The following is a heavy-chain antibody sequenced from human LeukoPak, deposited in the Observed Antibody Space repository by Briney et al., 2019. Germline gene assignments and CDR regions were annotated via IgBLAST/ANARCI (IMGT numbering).Heavy chain of an antibody. CDR3: ASVRGGEYYYGMDV. D-gene: IGHD3-10*01. Sequence: AASVKVSCKASGGTFSSYAISWVRQAPGHGLEWMGGIIPIFGTANYAQKFQGRVTITADESTSTAYMELSSLRSEDTAVYYCASVRGGEYYYGMDVWGQGTTVTVSS. V-gene: IGHV1-69*13. CDR2: IIPIFGTA. CDR1: GGTFSSYA. J-gene: IGHJ6*02.